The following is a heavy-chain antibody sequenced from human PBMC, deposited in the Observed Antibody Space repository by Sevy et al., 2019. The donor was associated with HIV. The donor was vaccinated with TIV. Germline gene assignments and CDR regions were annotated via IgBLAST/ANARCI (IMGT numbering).Heavy chain of an antibody. CDR1: GFTFSNVW. V-gene: IGHV3-15*01. J-gene: IGHJ2*01. Sequence: GGSLGLSCAASGFTFSNVWTSWVRQASGKGLEWVGRIQSKSEGGTTDYAAPVKGRFSISRDESSDTLYLQMNSLKTEDTAVYYCTTMMRLYGDPNFWYFDLWGRGTLVTVSS. D-gene: IGHD4-17*01. CDR2: IQSKSEGGTT. CDR3: TTMMRLYGDPNFWYFDL.